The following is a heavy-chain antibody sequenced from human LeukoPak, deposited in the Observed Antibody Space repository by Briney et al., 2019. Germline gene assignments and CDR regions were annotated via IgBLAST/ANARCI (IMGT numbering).Heavy chain of an antibody. Sequence: GGSLRLSCAASGFTLDDYAMHWVRQAPGKGLEWVSGISWNSGSIGYADSVKGRFTISRDNAKNSLYLQMNSLRAEDTALYYCAKGVTGPSGSYVIDYWGQGTLVTVSS. CDR2: ISWNSGSI. CDR3: AKGVTGPSGSYVIDY. CDR1: GFTLDDYA. V-gene: IGHV3-9*01. J-gene: IGHJ4*02. D-gene: IGHD1-26*01.